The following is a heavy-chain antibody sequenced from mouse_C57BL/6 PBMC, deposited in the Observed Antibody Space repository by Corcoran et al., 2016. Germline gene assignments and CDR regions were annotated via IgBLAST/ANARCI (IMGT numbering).Heavy chain of an antibody. CDR3: AREGNPRCFDV. CDR2: INPYNGGT. CDR1: GYTFTDYY. D-gene: IGHD2-1*01. V-gene: IGHV1-19*01. J-gene: IGHJ1*03. Sequence: EVQLQQSGPVLVKPGASVKMSCKASGYTFTDYYMNWVKQSHGKSLEWIGVINPYNGGTSYNQKFKGKATLTVDKSSSTAYMELNSLTSEDSAVYYCAREGNPRCFDVWGTGTTVTVSS.